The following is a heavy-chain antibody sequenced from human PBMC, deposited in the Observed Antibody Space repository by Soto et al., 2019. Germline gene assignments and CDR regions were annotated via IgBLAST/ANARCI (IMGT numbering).Heavy chain of an antibody. D-gene: IGHD3-10*01. CDR2: IYWDDDK. J-gene: IGHJ4*02. Sequence: SGPTLVNPTQTLTLTCTFSGFSLSTSGVGVGWIRQPPGKALEWLALIYWDDDKRYSPSLKSRLTITMDTSKNQVVLTMTNMDPVNTATYYWPHARIIRLRGVIITHPYYFYCWDQGTLVTVSS. V-gene: IGHV2-5*02. CDR3: PHARIIRLRGVIITHPYYFYC. CDR1: GFSLSTSGVG.